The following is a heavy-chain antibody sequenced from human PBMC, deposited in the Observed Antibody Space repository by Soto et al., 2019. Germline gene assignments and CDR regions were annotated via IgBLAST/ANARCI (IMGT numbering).Heavy chain of an antibody. Sequence: GGSLRLSCAASGFTFSSYAMSWVRQAPGKGLEWVSAISGSGGSTYYADSVKGRFTISRDNSKNTLYLQMNSLRAEDTAVYYCALEAPPEDYDYVWGSYRYTRRFDYWGQGTLVTVSS. CDR2: ISGSGGST. D-gene: IGHD3-16*02. V-gene: IGHV3-23*01. CDR3: ALEAPPEDYDYVWGSYRYTRRFDY. CDR1: GFTFSSYA. J-gene: IGHJ4*02.